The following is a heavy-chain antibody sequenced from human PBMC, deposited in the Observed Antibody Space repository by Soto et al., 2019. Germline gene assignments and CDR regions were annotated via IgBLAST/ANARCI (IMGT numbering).Heavy chain of an antibody. D-gene: IGHD2-2*01. CDR2: IYPGDSDT. CDR1: GYRFTNDW. Sequence: GEALKISWKGSGYRFTNDWIGWVRQMPGKGLEWMGIIYPGDSDTRYSPSFQGQVTISADKSINTAYLQWSSLKASDTAMYYCARDYCSGTTCYDSDYWGQGTQVTVSS. CDR3: ARDYCSGTTCYDSDY. V-gene: IGHV5-51*01. J-gene: IGHJ4*02.